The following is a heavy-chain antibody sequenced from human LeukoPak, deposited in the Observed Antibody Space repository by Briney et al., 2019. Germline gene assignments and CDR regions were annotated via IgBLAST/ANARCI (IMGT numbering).Heavy chain of an antibody. J-gene: IGHJ5*02. Sequence: KSGASLQISCKGSGYSFTSYWIGWVRPLPGKGLEWMGIIYPGDSDTRYSPSFQGQVTISADKSISTAYLQWSSLKASDTAMYYCARQTGFWSGSNWFDPWGQGTLVTVST. V-gene: IGHV5-51*01. CDR2: IYPGDSDT. CDR3: ARQTGFWSGSNWFDP. D-gene: IGHD3-3*01. CDR1: GYSFTSYW.